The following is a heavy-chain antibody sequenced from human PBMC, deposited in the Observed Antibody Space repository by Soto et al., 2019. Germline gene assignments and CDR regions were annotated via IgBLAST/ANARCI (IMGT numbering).Heavy chain of an antibody. CDR1: GDSISSSTYY. CDR2: MFYSGNT. Sequence: TLSLTCTVSGDSISSSTYYWGWIRQPPGKGLEWIGSMFYSGNTYYNPSLKSRVTLSINTSKNQFSLKLNSVTAADTAVYYCARVDSSGSYFDSWGQGTLVTVSS. V-gene: IGHV4-39*01. CDR3: ARVDSSGSYFDS. J-gene: IGHJ4*02. D-gene: IGHD3-22*01.